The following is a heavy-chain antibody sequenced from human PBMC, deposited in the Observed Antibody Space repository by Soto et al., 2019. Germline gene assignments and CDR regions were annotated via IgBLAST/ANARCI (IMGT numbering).Heavy chain of an antibody. CDR1: GGTFSSYT. CDR3: ARDIASNYYGSGSYGGEDY. J-gene: IGHJ4*02. V-gene: IGHV1-69*04. D-gene: IGHD3-10*01. CDR2: IIPILGIA. Sequence: GASVKVSCKASGGTFSSYTISWVRQAPGQGLEWMGRIIPILGIANYAQKFQGRVTITADKSTSTAYMELRSLRSEDTAVYYCARDIASNYYGSGSYGGEDYWGQGTLVTVSS.